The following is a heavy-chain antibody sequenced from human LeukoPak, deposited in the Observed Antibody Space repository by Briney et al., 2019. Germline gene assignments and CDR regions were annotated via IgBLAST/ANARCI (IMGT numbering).Heavy chain of an antibody. V-gene: IGHV3-23*01. CDR2: ISGSGGST. D-gene: IGHD4-17*01. CDR1: GFTFRSFA. Sequence: GGSLRLSCAASGFTFRSFAMSWVRQAPGKGLQWVSAISGSGGSTYYADSVKGRFTISRGNSRNTLYLQMNSLRAEDTAIYYCARDYGDYVWSRTSDYYFDYWGQGTLITVSS. CDR3: ARDYGDYVWSRTSDYYFDY. J-gene: IGHJ4*02.